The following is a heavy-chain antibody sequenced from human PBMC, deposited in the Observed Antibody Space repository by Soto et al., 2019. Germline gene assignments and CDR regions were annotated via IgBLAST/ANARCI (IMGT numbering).Heavy chain of an antibody. CDR1: GFSISTYG. D-gene: IGHD1-1*01. Sequence: TGGSLRLSCAASGFSISTYGVTWVSQAPGKGLEWVSGFSGSSGNTYYADSVKVRFTISRDNSKNTVYLQMNSLRAEDTAVYYCARWNGYGDSWGQGTLVTVSS. CDR3: ARWNGYGDS. CDR2: FSGSSGNT. V-gene: IGHV3-23*01. J-gene: IGHJ4*02.